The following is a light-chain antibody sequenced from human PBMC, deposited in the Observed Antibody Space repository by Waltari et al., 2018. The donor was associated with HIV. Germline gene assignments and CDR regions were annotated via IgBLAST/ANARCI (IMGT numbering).Light chain of an antibody. V-gene: IGKV3-15*01. J-gene: IGKJ2*01. Sequence: EILMTPSPATLSVSPGERATLSCMASQSVSSNLAWYQQKPGQAPRLLVYDASTSATGIPARFSGSGSGTEFTLTISSLQSEDFAVYYCQQYNNWPPRDTFGQGTKLEIK. CDR3: QQYNNWPPRDT. CDR2: DAS. CDR1: QSVSSN.